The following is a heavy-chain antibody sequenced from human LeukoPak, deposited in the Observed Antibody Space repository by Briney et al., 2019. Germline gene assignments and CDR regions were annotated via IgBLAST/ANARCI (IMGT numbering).Heavy chain of an antibody. CDR2: ISSSSSNI. J-gene: IGHJ3*02. CDR1: GFTFSSYS. V-gene: IGHV3-21*01. Sequence: GGSLRLSCAASGFTFSSYSMIWVRQAPGKGLEWVSSISSSSSNIYYADSVKGRFTISRDNAKNSLYLQMNSLRAEDTAVYYCARDLRAAYYDYVWGSSYDAFDIWGQGTMVTVSS. D-gene: IGHD3-16*01. CDR3: ARDLRAAYYDYVWGSSYDAFDI.